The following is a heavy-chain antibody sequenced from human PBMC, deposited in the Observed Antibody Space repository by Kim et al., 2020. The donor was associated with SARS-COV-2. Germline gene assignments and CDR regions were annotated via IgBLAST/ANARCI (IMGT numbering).Heavy chain of an antibody. Sequence: KSRVTISVDTSKNQFSLKLSSVTAADTAVYYCARDPLITMVRGPPYYFDYWGQGTLVTVSS. J-gene: IGHJ4*02. V-gene: IGHV4-39*07. CDR3: ARDPLITMVRGPPYYFDY. D-gene: IGHD3-10*01.